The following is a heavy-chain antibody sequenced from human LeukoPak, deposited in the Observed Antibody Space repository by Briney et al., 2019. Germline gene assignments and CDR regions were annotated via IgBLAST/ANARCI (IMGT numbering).Heavy chain of an antibody. CDR2: INSDGSTT. Sequence: GGSLRLSCAASGFTFSSYWMYWVRQAPGKGLVWVSRINSDGSTTSYADSVKGRFTISRDNAKNTLYLQMNSLRAEDSAVYYCARTYGSGFGWFDYWGQGTLVTVSS. D-gene: IGHD3-10*01. CDR3: ARTYGSGFGWFDY. CDR1: GFTFSSYW. V-gene: IGHV3-74*01. J-gene: IGHJ4*02.